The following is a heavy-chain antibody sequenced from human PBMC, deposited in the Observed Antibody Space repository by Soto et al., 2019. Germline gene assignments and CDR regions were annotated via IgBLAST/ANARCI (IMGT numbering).Heavy chain of an antibody. Sequence: QVQLVQSGAEVKKPGASVKVSCKASGYTFTSYDINWVRQATGQGLEWMGWMNPNSGNTGYAQKFQGRVTMTRNTSISTAYMELSSLRSEDTAVYYCARGVRVVVAATLPRYYYYMDVWGKGTTVTVSS. CDR1: GYTFTSYD. CDR3: ARGVRVVVAATLPRYYYYMDV. V-gene: IGHV1-8*01. CDR2: MNPNSGNT. D-gene: IGHD2-15*01. J-gene: IGHJ6*03.